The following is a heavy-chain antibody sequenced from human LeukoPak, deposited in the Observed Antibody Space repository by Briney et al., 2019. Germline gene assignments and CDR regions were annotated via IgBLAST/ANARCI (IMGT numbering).Heavy chain of an antibody. V-gene: IGHV3-7*01. CDR1: GFSFSTYW. J-gene: IGHJ4*02. CDR2: IKQDGSEK. CDR3: GRRPREIAVADY. D-gene: IGHD6-19*01. Sequence: GGSLRLSCAASGFSFSTYWMSWVRHAPGKGLEWVANIKQDGSEKYYADSVKGRFTISRDTATKALYMQMNSLRAEDTAVYYCGRRPREIAVADYWGQGTLVTVSS.